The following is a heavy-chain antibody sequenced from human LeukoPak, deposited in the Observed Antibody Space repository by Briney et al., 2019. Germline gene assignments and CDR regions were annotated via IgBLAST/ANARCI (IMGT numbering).Heavy chain of an antibody. D-gene: IGHD1-14*01. CDR2: IYYSGST. Sequence: PSETLSLTCTVSGGSISSYYWSWIRQPPGKGLEWIGYIYYSGSTNYNPSLKSRVTISVDTSKNQFSLKLSSVTAADTAVYYCARDPGMTPGRLDAFDIWGQGTMVTVSS. CDR1: GGSISSYY. V-gene: IGHV4-59*01. J-gene: IGHJ3*02. CDR3: ARDPGMTPGRLDAFDI.